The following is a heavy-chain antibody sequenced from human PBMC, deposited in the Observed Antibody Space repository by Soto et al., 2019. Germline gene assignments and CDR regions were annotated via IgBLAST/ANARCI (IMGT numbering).Heavy chain of an antibody. J-gene: IGHJ6*03. CDR1: GFTFSTYA. CDR3: AGRYCTNGVCYTNYYYCIDV. V-gene: IGHV3-23*01. D-gene: IGHD2-8*01. CDR2: ITTSGGNT. Sequence: GGSLRLSCAASGFTFSTYAMSWVRQAPGKGLEWVSTITTSGGNTYYADSVQGRFTISRDNSKNTLYLQMNSLRAEDTAVYYCAGRYCTNGVCYTNYYYCIDVWGKGTTVTVSS.